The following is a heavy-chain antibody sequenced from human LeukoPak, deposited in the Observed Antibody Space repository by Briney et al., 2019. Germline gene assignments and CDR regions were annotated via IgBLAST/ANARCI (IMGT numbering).Heavy chain of an antibody. CDR3: ARGRLINYSNYGDY. Sequence: ASVKVSCKASGYTFTSYDINWVRQAPGQGLEWMGWMNPNSGNTGYAQKFQGRVTMTRNTSISTAYMELSSLRSEDTAVYYCARGRLINYSNYGDYWGQGTLVTVSS. CDR2: MNPNSGNT. CDR1: GYTFTSYD. D-gene: IGHD4-11*01. V-gene: IGHV1-8*01. J-gene: IGHJ4*02.